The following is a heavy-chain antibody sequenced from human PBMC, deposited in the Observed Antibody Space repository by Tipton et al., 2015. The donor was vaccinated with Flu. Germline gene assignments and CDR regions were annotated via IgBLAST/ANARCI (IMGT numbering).Heavy chain of an antibody. CDR1: GFTFSSYW. CDR3: ARHIGSRAFDI. Sequence: SLRLSCAASGFTFSSYWMHWVRQAPGKGLVWVSRINSDGSSTGYADSVKGRFTISRDNAKNTLYLQMNSLRAEDTAVYYCARHIGSRAFDIWGQGTMVTVSS. CDR2: INSDGSST. V-gene: IGHV3-74*01. D-gene: IGHD2-21*01. J-gene: IGHJ3*02.